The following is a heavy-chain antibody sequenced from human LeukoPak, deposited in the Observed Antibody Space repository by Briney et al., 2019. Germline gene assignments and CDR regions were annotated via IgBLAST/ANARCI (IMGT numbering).Heavy chain of an antibody. J-gene: IGHJ4*02. CDR2: IYSAGST. D-gene: IGHD6-13*01. Sequence: GGSLRLSCAASGFTVSSNYMSWVRQAPGKGLEWVSVIYSAGSTYYADSVKGRFTISRDNSKNTLYLQMNSLRAEDTAVYYCARIISSWVYFDYWGQGTLVTVSS. CDR1: GFTVSSNY. V-gene: IGHV3-66*01. CDR3: ARIISSWVYFDY.